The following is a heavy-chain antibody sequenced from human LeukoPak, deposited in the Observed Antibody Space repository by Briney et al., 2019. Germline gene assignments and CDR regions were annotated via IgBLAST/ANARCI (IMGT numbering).Heavy chain of an antibody. J-gene: IGHJ4*02. V-gene: IGHV3-7*05. Sequence: GGSLRLSCASSGFTFSTYWMTWVRQAPGKGLEWVANIREDGSEEYYVDSVKGRFTVPRDNAKNSLYLQMNSLRAEDTAVYYCARDSGLTTVTTYWDYWGQGTLVTVSS. CDR1: GFTFSTYW. CDR3: ARDSGLTTVTTYWDY. CDR2: IREDGSEE. D-gene: IGHD4-17*01.